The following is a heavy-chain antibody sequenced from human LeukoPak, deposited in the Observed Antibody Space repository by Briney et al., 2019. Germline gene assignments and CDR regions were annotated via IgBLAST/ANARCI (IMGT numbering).Heavy chain of an antibody. CDR1: GFTFSSYA. CDR2: ISGSGGST. Sequence: GGSLRLSCAASGFTFSSYAMSWVRQAPGKGLEWVSAISGSGGSTYYADSVKGRFTISRDNSKNTLYLQMNSLRAEDTAIYYCAKDWDDYGDYLPLDYWGQGTLVTVSS. J-gene: IGHJ4*02. CDR3: AKDWDDYGDYLPLDY. V-gene: IGHV3-23*01. D-gene: IGHD4-17*01.